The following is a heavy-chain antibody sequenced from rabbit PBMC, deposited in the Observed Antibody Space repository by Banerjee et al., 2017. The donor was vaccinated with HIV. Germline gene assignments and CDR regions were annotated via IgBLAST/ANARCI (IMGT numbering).Heavy chain of an antibody. D-gene: IGHD1-1*01. Sequence: QEQLEESGGGLVKPGGTLTLNCKASGFDFSSNAMCWVRQAPGKGPEWIACIYAGDGNTYYASWAKGRFTISKTSSTTVTLQMTSLTAADTATYFCTRESGLWGPGTLVTVS. CDR1: GFDFSSNA. V-gene: IGHV1S45*01. CDR3: TRESGL. J-gene: IGHJ6*01. CDR2: IYAGDGNT.